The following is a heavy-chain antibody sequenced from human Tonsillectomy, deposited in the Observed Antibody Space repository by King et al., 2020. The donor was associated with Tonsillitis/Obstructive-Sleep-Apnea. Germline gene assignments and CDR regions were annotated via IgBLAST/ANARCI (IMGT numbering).Heavy chain of an antibody. D-gene: IGHD6-19*01. J-gene: IGHJ1*01. V-gene: IGHV3-30*01. CDR1: GFTFSSYA. Sequence: QLVQSGGGVVQPGRSLRLSCAASGFTFSSYAMHWVRQAPGKGLEWVAVISYDGSTKYYADSVKGRFTISRDNSKNTLYLQMNSLRAEDTAVYYCARVPGIAVAGTLDWGQGTLVTVSS. CDR2: ISYDGSTK. CDR3: ARVPGIAVAGTLD.